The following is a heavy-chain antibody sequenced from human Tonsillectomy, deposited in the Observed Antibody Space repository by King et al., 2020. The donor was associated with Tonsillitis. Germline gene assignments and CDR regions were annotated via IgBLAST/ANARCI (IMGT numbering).Heavy chain of an antibody. Sequence: VQLVESGAEVKKPGSSVKVSCKASGGTFSSYGNSWVRQAPGQGLEWMGGIIPIFGTANYAQKFQGRVTITADESTRTAYMELSSLRSEDTAVYYCASGQLARGTYYYYYGMDVWGQGTTVTVSS. CDR1: GGTFSSYG. J-gene: IGHJ6*02. V-gene: IGHV1-69*01. CDR3: ASGQLARGTYYYYYGMDV. CDR2: IIPIFGTA. D-gene: IGHD6-6*01.